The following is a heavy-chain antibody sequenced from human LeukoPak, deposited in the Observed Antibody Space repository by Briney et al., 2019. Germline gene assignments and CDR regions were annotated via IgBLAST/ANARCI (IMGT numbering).Heavy chain of an antibody. D-gene: IGHD3-9*01. CDR1: GGSFSGDY. CDR2: INHSGST. V-gene: IGHV4-34*01. J-gene: IGHJ5*02. Sequence: SETLSLTCAVYGGSFSGDYWSWIRQPPGKGLEWIGEINHSGSTNYNPSLKSRVTISVDTSKNQISLKLSSVTAADTAVYYCATNYDILTGYNWFDPWGQGTLVTVSS. CDR3: ATNYDILTGYNWFDP.